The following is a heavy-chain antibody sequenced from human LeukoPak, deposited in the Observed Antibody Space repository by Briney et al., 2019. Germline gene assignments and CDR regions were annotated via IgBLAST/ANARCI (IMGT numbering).Heavy chain of an antibody. V-gene: IGHV1-69*05. CDR1: GGTFSSYA. CDR2: IISIFGTA. J-gene: IGHJ4*02. CDR3: AREQTFYYDSKED. D-gene: IGHD3-22*01. Sequence: EASVKVSCKASGGTFSSYAISWVRQAPGQGLEWVGRIISIFGTANYAQKFQGRVTNTTDESTRTAYMELSSLRSEDTAVYYCAREQTFYYDSKEDWGQGTLVTVSS.